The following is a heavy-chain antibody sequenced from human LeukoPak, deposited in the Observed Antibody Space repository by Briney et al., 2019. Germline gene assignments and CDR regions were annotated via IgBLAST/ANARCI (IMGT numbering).Heavy chain of an antibody. Sequence: GASVKVSCKASGYTFTSYYMHWVRQAPGQGLEWMGWINPNTGGTNYAQKLQGRVTMTTDTSTSTAYMELRSLRSDDTAVYYCARGIPFQLLRRGPSWFDPWGQGTLVTASS. J-gene: IGHJ5*02. V-gene: IGHV1-2*02. CDR3: ARGIPFQLLRRGPSWFDP. CDR1: GYTFTSYY. D-gene: IGHD2-2*01. CDR2: INPNTGGT.